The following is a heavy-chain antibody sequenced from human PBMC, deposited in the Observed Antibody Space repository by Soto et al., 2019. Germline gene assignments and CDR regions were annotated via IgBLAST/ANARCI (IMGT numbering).Heavy chain of an antibody. V-gene: IGHV3-23*01. J-gene: IGHJ4*02. D-gene: IGHD3-22*01. CDR3: ARDQDYYDSSGYLDY. Sequence: GGSLRLSCAASGFTFSSYAMWWVRQAPGKGLECVSAISGGGETTYYADSVKGRFTISRDNAKNSLYLQMNSLRAEDTAVYYCARDQDYYDSSGYLDYWGQGTLVTVSS. CDR1: GFTFSSYA. CDR2: ISGGGETT.